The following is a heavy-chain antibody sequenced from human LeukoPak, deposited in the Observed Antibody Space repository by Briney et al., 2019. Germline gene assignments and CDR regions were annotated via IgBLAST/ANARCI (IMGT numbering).Heavy chain of an antibody. D-gene: IGHD3-16*01. CDR2: FYNSGST. V-gene: IGHV4-4*07. Sequence: PSETLSLTCSVSGGSISNYYWSWIRQPAGKGLEWIGRFYNSGSTNCNPSLKSRVTMSVDTSKNQFSLKLSFVTAADTAVYYCARVGDYALKDWGQGTLVTVSS. J-gene: IGHJ4*02. CDR1: GGSISNYY. CDR3: ARVGDYALKD.